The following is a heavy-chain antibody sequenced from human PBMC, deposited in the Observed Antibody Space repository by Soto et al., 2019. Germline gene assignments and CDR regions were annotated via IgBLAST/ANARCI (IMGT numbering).Heavy chain of an antibody. J-gene: IGHJ4*01. Sequence: PSVTLFLAGTVSGGSTISDNDCSWIRHPPWKFLGWIGHIYYSGNTDYNPSHKSRLARSVDTSKNQFSRKLSSETGADTAVYFCAKEGGESSDGLYYLDSWGHGSLVTVSS. V-gene: IGHV4-30-4*08. D-gene: IGHD2-15*01. CDR2: IYYSGNT. CDR1: GGSTISDND. CDR3: AKEGGESSDGLYYLDS.